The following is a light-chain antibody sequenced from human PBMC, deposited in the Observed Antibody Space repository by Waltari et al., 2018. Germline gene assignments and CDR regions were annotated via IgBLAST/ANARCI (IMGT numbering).Light chain of an antibody. CDR2: DTS. V-gene: IGKV3-11*01. CDR3: QQRSKSPLA. CDR1: QPVSSY. Sequence: EIVLTQSPATLSLSPGERATLSCRASQPVSSYLAWYQQKPGQAPRLLIYDTSNSATGIPARFSGSGSGTDVTLTISSLEPEDFAVYYCQQRSKSPLAFGGGTKVEIK. J-gene: IGKJ4*01.